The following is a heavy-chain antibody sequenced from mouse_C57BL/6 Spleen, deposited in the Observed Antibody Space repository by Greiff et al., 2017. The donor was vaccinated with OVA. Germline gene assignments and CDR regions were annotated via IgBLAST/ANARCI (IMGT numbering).Heavy chain of an antibody. CDR3: ARGDYGSSYGYYAMDY. CDR2: INYDGSST. CDR1: GFTFSDYY. V-gene: IGHV5-16*01. D-gene: IGHD1-1*01. Sequence: EVKLVESEGGLVQPGSSMKLSCTASGFTFSDYYMAWVRQVPEKGLEWVANINYDGSSTYYLDSLKSRFIISRDNAKNILYLQMSSLKSEDTATYYCARGDYGSSYGYYAMDYWGQGTSVTVSS. J-gene: IGHJ4*01.